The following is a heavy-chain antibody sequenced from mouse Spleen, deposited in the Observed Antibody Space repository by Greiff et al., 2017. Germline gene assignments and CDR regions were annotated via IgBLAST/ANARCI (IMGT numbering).Heavy chain of an antibody. CDR1: GYTFTDYY. D-gene: IGHD2-4*01. V-gene: IGHV1-19*01. CDR3: ARDDYDDYAMDY. J-gene: IGHJ4*01. Sequence: VQLKESGPVLVKPGASVKMSCKASGYTFTDYYMNWVKQSHGKSLEWIGVINPYNGGTSYNQKFKGKATLTVDKSSSTAYMELNSLTSEDSAVYYCARDDYDDYAMDYWGQGTSVPVSS. CDR2: INPYNGGT.